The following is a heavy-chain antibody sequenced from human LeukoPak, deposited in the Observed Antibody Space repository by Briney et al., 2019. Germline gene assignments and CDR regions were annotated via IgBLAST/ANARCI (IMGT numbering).Heavy chain of an antibody. Sequence: PSETLSLTCTVSGGSVSSGTYYWSWIRQPPGKGLEWIGYIYYSGSTNYNPSLKSRVTISVDTSKNQFSLKVSSVTAADTAVYYCARKYCSSTSCYFGYYYYGMDVWGKGTTVTASS. CDR1: GGSVSSGTYY. CDR2: IYYSGST. J-gene: IGHJ6*04. CDR3: ARKYCSSTSCYFGYYYYGMDV. V-gene: IGHV4-61*01. D-gene: IGHD2-2*01.